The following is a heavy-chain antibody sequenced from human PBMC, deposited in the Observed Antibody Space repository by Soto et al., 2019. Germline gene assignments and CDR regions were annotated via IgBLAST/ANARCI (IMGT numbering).Heavy chain of an antibody. CDR3: ASDPGPDTVY. J-gene: IGHJ4*02. Sequence: GGSLRLSCAASGFTFSDDYMSWIRQAPGKGLEWVSYISSSGSTIYYADSVKGRVTISRDNAKNSLYLQMSSLRAEDTAVYYCASDPGPDTVYWGQGTLVTVSS. V-gene: IGHV3-11*01. CDR1: GFTFSDDY. D-gene: IGHD5-18*01. CDR2: ISSSGSTI.